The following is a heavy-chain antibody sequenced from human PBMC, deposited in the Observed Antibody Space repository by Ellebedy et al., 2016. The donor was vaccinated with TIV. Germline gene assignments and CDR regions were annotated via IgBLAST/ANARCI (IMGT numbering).Heavy chain of an antibody. J-gene: IGHJ4*02. CDR2: ISGSDGST. V-gene: IGHV3-23*01. CDR1: GFTFSSYA. CDR3: ARRSGNSDY. Sequence: GESLKISCAASGFTFSSYAMSWVRQAPGKGLEWVSSISGSDGSTYYADSVKGRFTISRDKSKNTLYLQMNSLRAEDTAVYYCARRSGNSDYWGQGTLVTVSS. D-gene: IGHD1-26*01.